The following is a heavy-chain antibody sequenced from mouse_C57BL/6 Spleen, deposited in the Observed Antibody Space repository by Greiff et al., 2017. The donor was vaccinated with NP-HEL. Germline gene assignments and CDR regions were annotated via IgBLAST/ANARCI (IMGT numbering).Heavy chain of an antibody. CDR2: IDPSDSYT. Sequence: QVQLQQPGAELVMPGASVKLSCKASGYTFTSYWMHWVKQRPGQGLEWIGEIDPSDSYTNYNQKFKGKSTLTVDNSSSTAYMQLSSLTSEDSAVYYCARSERLYAMDYWGQGTSVTVSS. J-gene: IGHJ4*01. V-gene: IGHV1-69*01. CDR3: ARSERLYAMDY. CDR1: GYTFTSYW.